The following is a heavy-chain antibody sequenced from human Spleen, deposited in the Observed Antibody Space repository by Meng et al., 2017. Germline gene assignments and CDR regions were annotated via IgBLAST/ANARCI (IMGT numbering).Heavy chain of an antibody. Sequence: HVQLNKSGPGLVKPSQTLSVTCAISGDSVSSNIGAWNWIRQSPSRGLEWLGRTYYRSKWYNEYAVSVKSRITINPDTSKNQLSLQLSSVTPEDTAVYYCARGVTTFDYWGQGTLVTVSS. V-gene: IGHV6-1*01. D-gene: IGHD4-17*01. CDR1: GDSVSSNIGA. CDR2: TYYRSKWYN. J-gene: IGHJ4*02. CDR3: ARGVTTFDY.